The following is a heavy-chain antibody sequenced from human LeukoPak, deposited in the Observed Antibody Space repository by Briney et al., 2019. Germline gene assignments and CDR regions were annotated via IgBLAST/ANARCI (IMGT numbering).Heavy chain of an antibody. CDR2: ISGSGGST. V-gene: IGHV3-23*01. Sequence: GGSLRLSCVASGFTFRSYAMSWVRQAPGKGLEWVSGISGSGGSTYYADSVKGRFTISRDNYKKTLYVQMTSLRAEDTAVYYCAKDLVVGATRELDYWGQGTLVIVSS. CDR3: AKDLVVGATRELDY. J-gene: IGHJ4*02. D-gene: IGHD1-26*01. CDR1: GFTFRSYA.